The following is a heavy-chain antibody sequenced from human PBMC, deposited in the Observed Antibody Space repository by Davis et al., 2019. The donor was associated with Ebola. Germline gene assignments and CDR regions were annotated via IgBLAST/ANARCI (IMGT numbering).Heavy chain of an antibody. J-gene: IGHJ2*01. D-gene: IGHD1-26*01. V-gene: IGHV1-2*06. CDR3: AGESYSGSYLDWYFDL. CDR2: INPNSGGT. Sequence: ASVKVSCKASGYTFTGYYMHWVRQAPGQGLEWMGRINPNSGGTNYAQKFQGRVTMTRDTSISTAYMELSRLRSDDTAVYYCAGESYSGSYLDWYFDLWGRGTLVTVSS. CDR1: GYTFTGYY.